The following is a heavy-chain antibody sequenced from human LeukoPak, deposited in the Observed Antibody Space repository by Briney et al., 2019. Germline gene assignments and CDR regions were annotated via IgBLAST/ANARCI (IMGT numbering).Heavy chain of an antibody. J-gene: IGHJ3*02. CDR2: IIPIFGTA. V-gene: IGHV1-69*05. CDR3: ARDNRAYYYDSSGYSRHDAFDI. D-gene: IGHD3-22*01. Sequence: SVKVSCKASGGTFSSYAISWVRQAPGRGLEWMGGIIPIFGTANYAQKFQGRVTITTDESTSTAYVELSSLRSEDTAVYYCARDNRAYYYDSSGYSRHDAFDIWGQGTMVTVSS. CDR1: GGTFSSYA.